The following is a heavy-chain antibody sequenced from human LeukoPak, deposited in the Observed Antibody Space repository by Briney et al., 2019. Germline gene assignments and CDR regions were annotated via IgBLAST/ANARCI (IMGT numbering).Heavy chain of an antibody. CDR3: ARDGDIVATSIDY. Sequence: SETLSLTCAVSGYSISSGYYWGWIRRPPGKGLEWIGSIYHSGSTYYNPSLKSRVTISVDTSKNQFSLKLSSVTAADTAVYYCARDGDIVATSIDYWGQGTLVTVS. CDR1: GYSISSGYY. D-gene: IGHD5-12*01. CDR2: IYHSGST. J-gene: IGHJ4*02. V-gene: IGHV4-38-2*02.